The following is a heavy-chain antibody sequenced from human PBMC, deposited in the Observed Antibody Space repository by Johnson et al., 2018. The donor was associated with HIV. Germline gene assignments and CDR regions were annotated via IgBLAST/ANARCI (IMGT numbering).Heavy chain of an antibody. V-gene: IGHV3-30*18. Sequence: QVQLVESGGGEVQPGRSLRLSCAASGFTFSGYGMHWVRQAPGQGLEWVAVISYDGSNKYYADSMKGRLTISRDNSKTTLYLQINSLRTEDTAVYYCANLGDYSGLNGFDIWGQGTMVTVSS. D-gene: IGHD4-23*01. CDR2: ISYDGSNK. CDR3: ANLGDYSGLNGFDI. J-gene: IGHJ3*02. CDR1: GFTFSGYG.